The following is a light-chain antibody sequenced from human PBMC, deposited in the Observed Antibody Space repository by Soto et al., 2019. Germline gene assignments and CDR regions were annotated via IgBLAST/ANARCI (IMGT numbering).Light chain of an antibody. V-gene: IGKV1-5*01. J-gene: IGKJ3*01. CDR2: DAS. CDR3: QQTSSAPFT. CDR1: QSLNND. Sequence: DIQMTQSPSTLSASVGDRVTITCRASQSLNNDLAWYQQKPGKAPNLLIYDASTLERGVPSRFSGTGSGTEFTLAINSLQPDDFATYYCQQTSSAPFTFGPGTKVDIK.